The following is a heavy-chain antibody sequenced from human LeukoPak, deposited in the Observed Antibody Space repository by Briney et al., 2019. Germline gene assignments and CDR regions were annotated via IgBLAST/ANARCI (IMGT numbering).Heavy chain of an antibody. Sequence: SETLSLTCTVSGGSISSGGYYWSWIRQHPGKGLEWIGYIYYSGSTYYNPSLKSRVTISVDTSKNQFSLKLSSVTAADTAVYYCARDGSMAAGTSYYGMDVWGQGTTVTVSS. CDR3: ARDGSMAAGTSYYGMDV. D-gene: IGHD6-13*01. CDR2: IYYSGST. CDR1: GGSISSGGYY. V-gene: IGHV4-31*03. J-gene: IGHJ6*02.